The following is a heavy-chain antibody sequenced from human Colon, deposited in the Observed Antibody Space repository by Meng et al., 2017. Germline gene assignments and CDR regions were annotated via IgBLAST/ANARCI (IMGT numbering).Heavy chain of an antibody. Sequence: QVQIQQGGEGLLKRSETLSLTFDVSGGSFSGFYWSWIRQPPGKGLEWIGEIDHFGISNYNSSLKGRLTMSVDTSKKQISLTLTSVTAADTAVYYCAAGLRHGDWFDPWGPGTLVTVSS. J-gene: IGHJ5*02. V-gene: IGHV4-34*02. CDR2: IDHFGIS. D-gene: IGHD4-17*01. CDR3: AAGLRHGDWFDP. CDR1: GGSFSGFY.